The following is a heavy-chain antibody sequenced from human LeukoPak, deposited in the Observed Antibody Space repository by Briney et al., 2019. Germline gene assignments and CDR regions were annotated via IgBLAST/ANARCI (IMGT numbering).Heavy chain of an antibody. D-gene: IGHD5-18*01. Sequence: ASVKVSCKASGYTFTDYYMHWVRQAPGQGLEWMGWINPNSGGTNYAQKFQGRVTMTRDTSISTAYMELSRLRSDDTAVYYCARTVDTAMVRWDYWGQGTLVTVSS. CDR2: INPNSGGT. CDR1: GYTFTDYY. V-gene: IGHV1-2*02. J-gene: IGHJ4*02. CDR3: ARTVDTAMVRWDY.